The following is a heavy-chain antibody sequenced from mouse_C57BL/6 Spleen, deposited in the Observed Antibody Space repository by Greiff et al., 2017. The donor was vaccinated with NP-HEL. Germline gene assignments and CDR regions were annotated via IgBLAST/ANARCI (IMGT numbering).Heavy chain of an antibody. Sequence: VQLQQSGAELVRPGTSVKVSCKASGYAFTNYLIEWVKQRPGQGLEWIGVINPGSGGTNYNEKFKGKATLTADKSSSTAYMQLSSLTSEDSAVYFCARFYDYDGYFDVWGTGTTVTVSS. D-gene: IGHD2-4*01. J-gene: IGHJ1*03. V-gene: IGHV1-54*01. CDR2: INPGSGGT. CDR1: GYAFTNYL. CDR3: ARFYDYDGYFDV.